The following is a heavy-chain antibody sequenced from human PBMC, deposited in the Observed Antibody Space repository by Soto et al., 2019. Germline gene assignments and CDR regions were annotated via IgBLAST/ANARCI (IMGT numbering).Heavy chain of an antibody. D-gene: IGHD6-19*01. CDR2: INPWSGGNT. Sequence: QVQLMQSGSEVKKPGASVKVSCRASGYTLTTNYLHWVRQAPGQGLEWVAMINPWSGGNTNYAQKFKGRVAVTSDTSTTVYLELNSLSSDDTAVYYCARGEVSSSGWLFDFWGQGTLVTVSS. V-gene: IGHV1-46*03. J-gene: IGHJ4*02. CDR1: GYTLTTNY. CDR3: ARGEVSSSGWLFDF.